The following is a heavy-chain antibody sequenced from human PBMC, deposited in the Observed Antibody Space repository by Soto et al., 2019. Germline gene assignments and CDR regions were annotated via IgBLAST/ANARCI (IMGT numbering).Heavy chain of an antibody. CDR3: ARSSIWSMIHYYSYGMVV. Sequence: PVGSLRLSCAASGLTFNSYSMNCVRQSPGKGLEWVSSISSSSSYIYYADSVKGRFTISRDNAKNSLYLQMNSLRAEDTAVYYCARSSIWSMIHYYSYGMVVWCQGTTVTVFS. J-gene: IGHJ6*02. D-gene: IGHD3-16*01. CDR2: ISSSSSYI. CDR1: GLTFNSYS. V-gene: IGHV3-21*01.